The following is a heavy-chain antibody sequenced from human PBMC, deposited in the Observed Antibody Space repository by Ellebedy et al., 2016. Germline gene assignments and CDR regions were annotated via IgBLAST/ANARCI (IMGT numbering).Heavy chain of an antibody. D-gene: IGHD2-2*01. J-gene: IGHJ4*02. V-gene: IGHV4-38-2*02. Sequence: SETLSLTCTVSGYSISSGYYWGWIRQPPGKGLEWIGSIYHSGSTYYNPSLKSRVTISVDTSKNQFSLKLSSVTAADTAVYYCARDRQLLDYWGQGTLVTVSS. CDR2: IYHSGST. CDR1: GYSISSGYY. CDR3: ARDRQLLDY.